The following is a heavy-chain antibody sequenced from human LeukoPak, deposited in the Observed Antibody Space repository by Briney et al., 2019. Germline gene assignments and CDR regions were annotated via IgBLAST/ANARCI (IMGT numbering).Heavy chain of an antibody. V-gene: IGHV3-7*01. CDR1: GFTFSDYW. D-gene: IGHD4-23*01. CDR2: IKQDGSQR. J-gene: IGHJ4*02. CDR3: AGRGGNSSRRSPNDY. Sequence: GGSLRLSCTASGFTFSDYWMTWVRQAPGKGPEWVANIKQDGSQRYYVDSVRGRFTISRDNAKNSLFLQMNGLRAEDTAVYYCAGRGGNSSRRSPNDYLGQGTLVTVSS.